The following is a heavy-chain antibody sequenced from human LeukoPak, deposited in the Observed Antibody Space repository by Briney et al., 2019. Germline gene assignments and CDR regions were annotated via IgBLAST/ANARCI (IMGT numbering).Heavy chain of an antibody. V-gene: IGHV3-74*01. CDR3: ARAPSEIGGYYPEYFRH. D-gene: IGHD3-22*01. CDR2: IKSDGST. J-gene: IGHJ1*01. Sequence: GGSLRLSCAASGFTFSTYWMPWVRQAPGKGLVWVSRIKSDGSTNYADSVKGRFTISRDNAKNTVSLQMNSLIPEDTGVYYCARAPSEIGGYYPEYFRHWGQGTLVTVSS. CDR1: GFTFSTYW.